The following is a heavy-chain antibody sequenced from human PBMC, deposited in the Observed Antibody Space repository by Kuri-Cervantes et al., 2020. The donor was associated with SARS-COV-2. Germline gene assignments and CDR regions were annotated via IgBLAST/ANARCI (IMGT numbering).Heavy chain of an antibody. CDR2: IKSKTDGGTT. CDR3: TTDYDFWSGYYDYFDY. CDR1: GFTFDDYG. Sequence: GESLKISCAASGFTFDDYGMSWVRQAPGKGLEWVGRIKSKTDGGTTDYAAPVKGRFTISRDDSKNTLYLQMNSLKTEDTAVYYCTTDYDFWSGYYDYFDYWGQGTLVTVSS. D-gene: IGHD3-3*01. J-gene: IGHJ4*02. V-gene: IGHV3-15*01.